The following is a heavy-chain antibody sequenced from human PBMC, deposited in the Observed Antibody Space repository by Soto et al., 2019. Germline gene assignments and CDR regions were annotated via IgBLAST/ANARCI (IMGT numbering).Heavy chain of an antibody. V-gene: IGHV3-21*01. CDR3: ARDLKVAGTNSFYYYGMDV. D-gene: IGHD6-19*01. Sequence: VQLVGSGGGLVKPGGSLRLSCTDSGVTFSNYTMNWVRQAPGKGLEWVSSISRSSRNIYYADSVKGRFTISRDNAKNALYLQMNSLRAEDTAVYYCARDLKVAGTNSFYYYGMDVWGQGTTVTVSS. J-gene: IGHJ6*02. CDR1: GVTFSNYT. CDR2: ISRSSRNI.